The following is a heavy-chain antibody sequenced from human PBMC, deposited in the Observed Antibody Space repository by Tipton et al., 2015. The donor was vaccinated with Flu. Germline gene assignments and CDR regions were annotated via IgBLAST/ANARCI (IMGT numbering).Heavy chain of an antibody. V-gene: IGHV4-4*07. J-gene: IGHJ4*02. CDR2: MYVSGST. Sequence: GLVKPSETLSLTCTVSGGSMSSFYWTWIRQPAGKGLEWIGRMYVSGSTKYNPSLKSRVTMSVDTSKNQFSLKLSSVTAADTAVYYCARGSGSGTAVTFYFWGQGTLVTLSS. D-gene: IGHD3-10*01. CDR1: GGSMSSFY. CDR3: ARGSGSGTAVTFYF.